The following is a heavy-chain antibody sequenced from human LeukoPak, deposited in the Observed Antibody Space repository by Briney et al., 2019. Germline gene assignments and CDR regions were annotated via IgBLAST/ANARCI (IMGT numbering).Heavy chain of an antibody. J-gene: IGHJ6*03. V-gene: IGHV3-21*01. CDR1: AFTFSSYT. Sequence: KPGGSLRLSCVASAFTFSSYTMNWVRQAPGKALGWVSSFSTSSRYIYYADSVKGRFTISRDNAKNSLYLQMNSLRADDTAVYFCARGAGDPYYMDVWGKGTTVTVSS. CDR3: ARGAGDPYYMDV. D-gene: IGHD4-17*01. CDR2: FSTSSRYI.